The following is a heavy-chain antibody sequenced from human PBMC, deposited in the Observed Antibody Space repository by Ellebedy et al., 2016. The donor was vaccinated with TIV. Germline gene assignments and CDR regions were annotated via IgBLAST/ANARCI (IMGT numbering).Heavy chain of an antibody. J-gene: IGHJ4*03. CDR2: ISSSSTI. CDR3: ARDQGWAYPGSTRFDY. D-gene: IGHD3-10*01. V-gene: IGHV3-48*01. CDR1: GFTFSSYS. Sequence: GESLKISCAASGFTFSSYSMNWVRQAPGKGLEWVSYISSSSTIYYADSVKGRFTISRDNAKNSLYLQMNSLRAEDTAVYYCARDQGWAYPGSTRFDYWGQGTLVTVSS.